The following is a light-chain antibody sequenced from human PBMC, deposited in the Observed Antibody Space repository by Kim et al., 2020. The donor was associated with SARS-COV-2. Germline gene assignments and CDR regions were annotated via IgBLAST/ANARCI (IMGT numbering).Light chain of an antibody. CDR3: QVWDSSSDAV. Sequence: VAPGKTARITCGGHNIGSKSVHWYQQKPGQAPVLVIYYDSDRPSGIPERFSGSNSGNTATLTISRVEAGDEADYYCQVWDSSSDAVFGGGTQLTVL. J-gene: IGLJ7*01. V-gene: IGLV3-21*04. CDR2: YDS. CDR1: NIGSKS.